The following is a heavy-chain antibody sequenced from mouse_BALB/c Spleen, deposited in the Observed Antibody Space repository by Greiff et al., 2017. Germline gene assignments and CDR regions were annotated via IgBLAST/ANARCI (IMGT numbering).Heavy chain of an antibody. CDR1: GFNIKDTY. J-gene: IGHJ3*01. D-gene: IGHD3-2*01. CDR3: ARPRQLGLRSWFAY. Sequence: VQLKESGAELVKPGASVKLSCTASGFNIKDTYMHWVKQRPEQGLEWIGRIDPANGNTKYDPKFQGKATITADTSSNTAYLQLSSLTSEDTAVYYCARPRQLGLRSWFAYWGQGTLVTVSA. V-gene: IGHV14-3*02. CDR2: IDPANGNT.